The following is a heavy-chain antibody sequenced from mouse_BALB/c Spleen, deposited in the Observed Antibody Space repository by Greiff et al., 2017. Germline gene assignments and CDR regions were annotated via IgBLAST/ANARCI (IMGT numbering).Heavy chain of an antibody. Sequence: EVKLMESGGGLVQPGGSRKLSCAASGFTFSDYGMAWVRQAPGKGPEWVAFISNLADSIYYADTVTGRFTISRENAKNTLYLEMSSLRSEDTAMYYCARGGYGNYPFAYWGQGTLVTVSA. J-gene: IGHJ3*01. CDR2: ISNLADSI. CDR1: GFTFSDYG. CDR3: ARGGYGNYPFAY. V-gene: IGHV5-15*02. D-gene: IGHD2-10*02.